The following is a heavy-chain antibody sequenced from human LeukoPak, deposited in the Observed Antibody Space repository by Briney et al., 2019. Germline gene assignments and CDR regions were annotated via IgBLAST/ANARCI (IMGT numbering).Heavy chain of an antibody. Sequence: GGSLRLSCAASGFTYRLSTMHWLRQAPGKGLEWVAVISYDGSNKFYADSVKGRFAISRDNSKNTLYLQMNSLRGYDSAVYYCARPLSNGYFHDSGCYYPYTMVVWGQGTRSPSP. J-gene: IGHJ6*02. CDR2: ISYDGSNK. V-gene: IGHV3-30*09. CDR3: ARPLSNGYFHDSGCYYPYTMVV. D-gene: IGHD3-22*01. CDR1: GFTYRLST.